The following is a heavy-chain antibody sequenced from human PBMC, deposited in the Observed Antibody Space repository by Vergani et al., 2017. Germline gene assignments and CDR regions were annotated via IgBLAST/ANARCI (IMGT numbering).Heavy chain of an antibody. CDR1: GYSFTNYW. D-gene: IGHD3-22*01. Sequence: EVQLVQSGAEVRKPGESLNISCQISGYSFTNYWIGWVRQMPGKGLEWMGIIHPADYDTRYSPSFQGQVTISVDKSISTAYLERSSLRASDSAMYYCARLYARDSSGGKYFDKRAQGTLIDVTS. CDR3: ARLYARDSSGGKYFDK. V-gene: IGHV5-51*01. J-gene: IGHJ4*02. CDR2: IHPADYDT.